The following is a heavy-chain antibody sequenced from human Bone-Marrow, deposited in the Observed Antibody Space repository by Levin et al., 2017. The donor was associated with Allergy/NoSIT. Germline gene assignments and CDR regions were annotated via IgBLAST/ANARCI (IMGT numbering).Heavy chain of an antibody. CDR1: GFTFDDYG. CDR2: INWNGGST. V-gene: IGHV3-20*04. D-gene: IGHD6-13*01. CDR3: ARDVLAAAGTVGWFDP. J-gene: IGHJ5*02. Sequence: PGGSLRLSCAASGFTFDDYGMSWVRQAPGKGLEWVSGINWNGGSTGYADSVKGRFTISRDNAKNSLYLQMNSLRAEDTALYYCARDVLAAAGTVGWFDPWGQGTLVTVSS.